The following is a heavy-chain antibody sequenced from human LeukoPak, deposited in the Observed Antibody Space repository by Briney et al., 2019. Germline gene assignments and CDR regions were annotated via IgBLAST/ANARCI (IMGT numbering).Heavy chain of an antibody. CDR1: GYSFTSYW. V-gene: IGHV5-51*01. Sequence: GESLKISCKGSGYSFTSYWIGWVRQMPGKGLEWMGIIYPGDSDTRYSPSFQGQVTISADKSISTAYLQWSSLKASDTAMYYCARLPVRGVITYNWFDPGAREPWSPSPQ. CDR2: IYPGDSDT. D-gene: IGHD3-10*01. CDR3: ARLPVRGVITYNWFDP. J-gene: IGHJ5*02.